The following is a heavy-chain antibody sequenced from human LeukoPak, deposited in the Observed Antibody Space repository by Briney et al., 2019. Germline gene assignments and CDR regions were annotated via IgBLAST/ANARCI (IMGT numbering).Heavy chain of an antibody. V-gene: IGHV4-39*01. CDR3: ARPGGYCSSTSCYYYYYYMDV. CDR1: GGSISSSSYY. D-gene: IGHD2-2*01. J-gene: IGHJ6*03. CDR2: IYYSGST. Sequence: SETLSLTCTVSGGSISSSSYYWGWIRQPPGKGLEWIGSIYYSGSTYYNPSLKSRVTISVDTSKNQFSLKLSSVTAADTAVYYCARPGGYCSSTSCYYYYYYMDVWGKGTTVTVSS.